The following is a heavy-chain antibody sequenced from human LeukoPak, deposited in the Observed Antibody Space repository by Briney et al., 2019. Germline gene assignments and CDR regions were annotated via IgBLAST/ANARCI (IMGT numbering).Heavy chain of an antibody. Sequence: PSETLSLTCTVSGGSISSYYWSWIRQPPGKGLEWIGYTHYSGTNYNPSLKSRVTISADTSKNQFSLKLSSVTAADTAVYYCARGISYYDSSGIDYWGQGTLATVSS. CDR2: THYSGT. CDR3: ARGISYYDSSGIDY. V-gene: IGHV4-59*01. CDR1: GGSISSYY. J-gene: IGHJ4*02. D-gene: IGHD3-22*01.